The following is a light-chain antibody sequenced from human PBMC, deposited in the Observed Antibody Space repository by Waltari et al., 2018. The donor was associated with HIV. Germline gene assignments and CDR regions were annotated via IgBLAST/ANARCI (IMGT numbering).Light chain of an antibody. V-gene: IGLV1-40*01. CDR1: SSNIGAGYD. Sequence: HSLLTQPPSVSGAPGQRVTISSTGSSSNIGAGYDVHWYQKYPGTAPKPLIFQNINRPSGVPDRFSGAKSVTSASLVITGLQAEDEADYYCQSYDRRLMWVFGGGTSLTV. J-gene: IGLJ2*01. CDR3: QSYDRRLMWV. CDR2: QNI.